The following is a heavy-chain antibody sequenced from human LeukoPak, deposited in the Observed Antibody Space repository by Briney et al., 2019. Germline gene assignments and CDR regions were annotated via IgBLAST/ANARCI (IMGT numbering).Heavy chain of an antibody. J-gene: IGHJ4*02. V-gene: IGHV3-21*01. Sequence: GGSLRLSCASSGFTFSSYSMNWVRQAPGKGLEWVSSISSSSYIYYADSVKGRFTISRDNAKNSLYLQMNSLRAEDTAVYYCARGYYDSSGDYYCDYWGQGTLVTVSS. D-gene: IGHD3-22*01. CDR1: GFTFSSYS. CDR2: ISSSSYI. CDR3: ARGYYDSSGDYYCDY.